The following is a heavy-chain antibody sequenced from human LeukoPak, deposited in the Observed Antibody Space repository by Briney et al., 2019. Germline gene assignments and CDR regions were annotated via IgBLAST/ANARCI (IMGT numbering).Heavy chain of an antibody. V-gene: IGHV4-39*01. D-gene: IGHD3-22*01. Sequence: PSETLSLTCTVSGGSISSGPYYWGWLRQPPGTGLEWLGNIYYGENTYYNPSLKSRVTISIDTSKNQFYLKLSFLTAADTAVYFCARRDDSSGYHKTFDYWGPGTLVTVSS. CDR3: ARRDDSSGYHKTFDY. J-gene: IGHJ4*02. CDR1: GGSISSGPYY. CDR2: IYYGENT.